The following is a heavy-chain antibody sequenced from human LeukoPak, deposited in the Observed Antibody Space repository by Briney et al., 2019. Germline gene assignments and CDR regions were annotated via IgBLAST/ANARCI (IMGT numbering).Heavy chain of an antibody. CDR3: AAGYYDSRGYWFDP. D-gene: IGHD3-22*01. CDR2: IYHSGST. V-gene: IGHV4-38-2*02. J-gene: IGHJ5*02. Sequence: SETLSLTCTVSGYSISSGYYWGWIRQPPGKGLEWIGSIYHSGSTYYNPSLKSRVTISVDTSKNQFSLKLSSVTAADTAVYYCAAGYYDSRGYWFDPWGQGTLVNVSS. CDR1: GYSISSGYY.